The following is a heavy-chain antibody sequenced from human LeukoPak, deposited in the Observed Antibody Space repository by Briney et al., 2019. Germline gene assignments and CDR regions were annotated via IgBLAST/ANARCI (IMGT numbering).Heavy chain of an antibody. CDR3: ARGLALFGVVIVERVHAFDI. CDR1: GGSISSSNW. Sequence: KPSETLSLTCAVSGGSISSSNWWSWVRQPPGKGLEWIGEIYHSGSTNYNPSLKSRVTISVDKSKNQFSLKLSSVTAADTAVYYCARGLALFGVVIVERVHAFDIWGQGTMVTVSS. CDR2: IYHSGST. D-gene: IGHD3-3*01. J-gene: IGHJ3*02. V-gene: IGHV4-4*02.